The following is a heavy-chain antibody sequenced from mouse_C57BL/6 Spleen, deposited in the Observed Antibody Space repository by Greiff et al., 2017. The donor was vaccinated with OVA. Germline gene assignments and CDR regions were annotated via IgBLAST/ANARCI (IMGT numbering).Heavy chain of an antibody. Sequence: EVKLMESGGGLVQPGGSLSLSCAASGFTFTDYYMSWVRQPPGKALEWLGFIRNKANGYTTEYSASVKGRLTISRDNSQSILYLQMNALRAEDSATYYCARSYGSSLWYFDVWGTGTTVTVSS. CDR1: GFTFTDYY. J-gene: IGHJ1*03. CDR2: IRNKANGYTT. D-gene: IGHD1-1*01. CDR3: ARSYGSSLWYFDV. V-gene: IGHV7-3*01.